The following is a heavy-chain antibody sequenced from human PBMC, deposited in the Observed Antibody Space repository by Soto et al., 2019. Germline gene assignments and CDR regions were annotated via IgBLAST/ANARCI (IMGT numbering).Heavy chain of an antibody. V-gene: IGHV3-11*01. Sequence: PGGSLRLSCAASGFTFSDYYMSWIRQAPGKGLEEISYISNDGDIIHYADSVKGRFTISRDNAARSVFLQMNSLRAEDTAVYYRRGMDVLGQGTTVTVSS. J-gene: IGHJ6*02. CDR2: ISNDGDII. CDR1: GFTFSDYY. CDR3: RGMDV.